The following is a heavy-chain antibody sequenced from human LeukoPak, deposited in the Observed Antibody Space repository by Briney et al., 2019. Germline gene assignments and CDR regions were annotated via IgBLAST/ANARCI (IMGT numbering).Heavy chain of an antibody. CDR2: TYYRSKWYN. CDR1: GDSVSSNSAA. V-gene: IGHV6-1*01. Sequence: SQTLSLTCAISGDSVSSNSAAWNWIRQSPSRGLEWLGRTYYRSKWYNDYVGSVKSRITINPDTSKNQFSLQLNSVTPEDTAVYYCARSNPRSDFWSGYYPYYYYYGMDVWGQGTTVTVSS. D-gene: IGHD3-3*01. CDR3: ARSNPRSDFWSGYYPYYYYYGMDV. J-gene: IGHJ6*02.